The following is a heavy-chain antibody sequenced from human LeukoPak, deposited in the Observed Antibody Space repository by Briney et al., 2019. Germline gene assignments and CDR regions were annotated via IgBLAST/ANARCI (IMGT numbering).Heavy chain of an antibody. Sequence: ASVKVSCKASGYTFTSYGISWVRQAPGQGLEWMGWISAYNGNTNYAQKLQGRVTMTTDTSTSTAYMELRSLRSDDTAVYYCARTYYCDSSGYYGLDPWGQGTLVTVSS. CDR2: ISAYNGNT. D-gene: IGHD3-22*01. CDR3: ARTYYCDSSGYYGLDP. J-gene: IGHJ5*02. CDR1: GYTFTSYG. V-gene: IGHV1-18*01.